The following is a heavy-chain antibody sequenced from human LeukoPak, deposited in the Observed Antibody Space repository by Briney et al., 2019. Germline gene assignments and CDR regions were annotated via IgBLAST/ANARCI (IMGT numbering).Heavy chain of an antibody. V-gene: IGHV3-21*01. J-gene: IGHJ6*02. CDR2: ISRSSTDI. CDR3: ARDELGVSGSGVYYYYGMDV. D-gene: IGHD3-10*01. CDR1: GCSFSSHS. Sequence: GGSLRLSCAPSGCSFSSHSINWVRQAPGKGLEWVSSISRSSTDIQYADSVKGRFTISRDNAKNSLHLPMNSLRGEDTAVYWCARDELGVSGSGVYYYYGMDVCGQGTTVTVSS.